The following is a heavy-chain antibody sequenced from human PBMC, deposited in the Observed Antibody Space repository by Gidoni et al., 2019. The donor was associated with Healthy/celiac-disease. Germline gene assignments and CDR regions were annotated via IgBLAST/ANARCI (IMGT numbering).Heavy chain of an antibody. Sequence: QVQLQESVPGLVKPSETLSLTCAVSGYSISSGYYWGWLRQPPGQGLEWIGSIYHSGSTYYNPSLKRRVTISVDTSKNQFSLKLSSVTAADTAVYYCARGLDYGGKCWFDPWGQGTLVTVSS. V-gene: IGHV4-38-2*01. CDR2: IYHSGST. J-gene: IGHJ5*02. D-gene: IGHD4-17*01. CDR1: GYSISSGYY. CDR3: ARGLDYGGKCWFDP.